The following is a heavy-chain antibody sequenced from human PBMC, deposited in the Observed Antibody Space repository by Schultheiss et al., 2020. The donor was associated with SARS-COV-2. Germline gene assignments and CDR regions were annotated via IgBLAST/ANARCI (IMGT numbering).Heavy chain of an antibody. J-gene: IGHJ4*02. Sequence: SETLSLTCTVSGGSISSYYWSWIRQPPGKGLEWIGSIYYSGSTNYNPSLKSRVTISVDTSKNQFSLKLSSVTAADTAVYYCARESAYGGNVLDYWGQGTLVTVSS. D-gene: IGHD4-23*01. CDR1: GGSISSYY. CDR3: ARESAYGGNVLDY. V-gene: IGHV4-59*01. CDR2: IYYSGST.